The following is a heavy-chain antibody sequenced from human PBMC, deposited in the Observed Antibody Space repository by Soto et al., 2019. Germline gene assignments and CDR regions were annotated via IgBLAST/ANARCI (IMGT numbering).Heavy chain of an antibody. D-gene: IGHD3-10*01. V-gene: IGHV4-59*01. CDR2: IHYSGST. J-gene: IGHJ5*02. CDR3: ARGGPSSKWLDP. Sequence: PSETLSLTCTVSGGSISGYYWSWIRQPPGKGLEWFGYIHYSGSTDYNPTLKSRVTISVDTSKNQFSLKLNSVTAADTAVYYCARGGPSSKWLDPWGQGTLVTVSS. CDR1: GGSISGYY.